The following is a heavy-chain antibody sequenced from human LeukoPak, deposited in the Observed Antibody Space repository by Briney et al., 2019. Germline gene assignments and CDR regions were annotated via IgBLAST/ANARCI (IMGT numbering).Heavy chain of an antibody. J-gene: IGHJ4*02. V-gene: IGHV3-7*01. Sequence: PGGSLRLSCAASGFTFSNYWMSWVRQAPGKGLQWVANIKQDGSEKYYVDSVKGRFTISRDNAKKSLYLQMNSLRAEDMAVYYCARDDDWNYEDYWGQGTLVTVSS. CDR1: GFTFSNYW. CDR2: IKQDGSEK. D-gene: IGHD1-7*01. CDR3: ARDDDWNYEDY.